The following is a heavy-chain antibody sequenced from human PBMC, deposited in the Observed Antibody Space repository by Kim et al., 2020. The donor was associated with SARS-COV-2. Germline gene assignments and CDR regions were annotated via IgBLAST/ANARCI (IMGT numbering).Heavy chain of an antibody. CDR1: GGSISSGGYY. V-gene: IGHV4-31*03. J-gene: IGHJ5*02. D-gene: IGHD3-22*01. CDR3: ARAPMIVVVIGWFDP. CDR2: IYYSGST. Sequence: SEILSLTCTVSGGSISSGGYYWSWIRQHPGKGLEWIGYIYYSGSTYYNPSLKSRVTISVDTSKNQFSLKLSSVTAADTAVYYCARAPMIVVVIGWFDPWGQGTLVTVSS.